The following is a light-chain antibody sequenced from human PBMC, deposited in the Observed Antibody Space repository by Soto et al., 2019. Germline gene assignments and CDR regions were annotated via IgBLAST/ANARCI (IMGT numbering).Light chain of an antibody. Sequence: EIVMTQSPATLSVSPGARVTLSCRARQRVSSNLAWYQQKPGQAPRLLIYGASTRATGIPARFSGGGSETEFTLTISSLQSEDFAVYYCQQYYNWPPRTFGQGTKVEIK. J-gene: IGKJ1*01. V-gene: IGKV3-15*01. CDR2: GAS. CDR3: QQYYNWPPRT. CDR1: QRVSSN.